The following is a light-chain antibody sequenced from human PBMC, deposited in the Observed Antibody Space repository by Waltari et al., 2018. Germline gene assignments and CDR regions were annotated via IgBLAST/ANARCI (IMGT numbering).Light chain of an antibody. J-gene: IGKJ1*01. CDR3: QHYVRLPAT. CDR1: QSVRGS. CDR2: GVS. Sequence: EIVLTQSPGTPSLSPGERATLSCRASQSVRGSLAWYQQKAGQAPRLLIYGVSSRATGIPERFSGSGSGTDFSLTISRLEPEDFAVYYCQHYVRLPATFGQGTKVEIK. V-gene: IGKV3-20*01.